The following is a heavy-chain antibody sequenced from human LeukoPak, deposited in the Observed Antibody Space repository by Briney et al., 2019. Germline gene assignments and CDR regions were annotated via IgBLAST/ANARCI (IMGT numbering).Heavy chain of an antibody. CDR1: GFTFSSYD. D-gene: IGHD2-15*01. CDR2: IGTAGDP. CDR3: ARAPAVRYCSGGSCSNYYYYGMDV. Sequence: GGSLRLSCAASGFTFSSYDMHWVRQATGKGLEWVSAIGTAGDPYYPGSVKGRFTISRENAKNSLYLQMNSLRAGDTAVYYCARAPAVRYCSGGSCSNYYYYGMDVWGKGTTVTVSS. J-gene: IGHJ6*04. V-gene: IGHV3-13*05.